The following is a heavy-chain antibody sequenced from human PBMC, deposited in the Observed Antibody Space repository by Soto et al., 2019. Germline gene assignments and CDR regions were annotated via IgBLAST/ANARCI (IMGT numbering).Heavy chain of an antibody. Sequence: PGGSLRLSCAASGFTFSXYAMSWVRQAPGKGLEWVSAISGSGGSTYYADSVKGRFTISRDNSKNTLYLQMNSLRAEDTAVYYCAKDPPLXHYYDSSGYSPGNWFDPWGQGTLVTVSS. V-gene: IGHV3-23*01. CDR3: AKDPPLXHYYDSSGYSPGNWFDP. CDR1: GFTFSXYA. CDR2: ISGSGGST. J-gene: IGHJ5*02. D-gene: IGHD3-22*01.